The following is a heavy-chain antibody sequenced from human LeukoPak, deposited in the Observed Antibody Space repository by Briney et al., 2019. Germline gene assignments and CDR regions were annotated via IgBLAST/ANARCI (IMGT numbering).Heavy chain of an antibody. D-gene: IGHD3-3*01. V-gene: IGHV3-7*01. J-gene: IGHJ3*02. Sequence: PGGSLRLSCAASGFTFSSYWMSWVRQAPGKGLEWVANIKQDGSEKYYVDSVKGRFTISRDNAKNSLYLQMNSLRAEDTAVYYCARELSHYDFWSGYLSVLWDIWGQGTMVTVSS. CDR2: IKQDGSEK. CDR3: ARELSHYDFWSGYLSVLWDI. CDR1: GFTFSSYW.